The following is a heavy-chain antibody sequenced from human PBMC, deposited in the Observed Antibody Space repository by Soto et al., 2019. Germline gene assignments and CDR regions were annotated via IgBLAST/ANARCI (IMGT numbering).Heavy chain of an antibody. CDR1: GFTFSNFA. CDR2: ISGSGRST. J-gene: IGHJ4*02. Sequence: EVQLLESGGALVQPGGSLSLTCAASGFTFSNFAIHWVRQAPGKGLEWVSGISGSGRSTYYADSAKGRFTISRDNSRNTVFQQTTILRAEDTAIYYSAKVPPGGLDITPFVYCGQGALVTVSS. CDR3: AKVPPGGLDITPFVY. V-gene: IGHV3-23*01. D-gene: IGHD3-9*01.